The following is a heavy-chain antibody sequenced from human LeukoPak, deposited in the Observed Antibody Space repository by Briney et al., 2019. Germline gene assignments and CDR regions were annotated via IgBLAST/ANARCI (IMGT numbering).Heavy chain of an antibody. V-gene: IGHV3-7*01. CDR1: GFTFSSYW. J-gene: IGHJ4*02. D-gene: IGHD3-10*01. Sequence: GGSLRLSCAASGFTFSSYWMSWVRQAPGKGLEWVANIKQDGSEKYYVDSVKGRFTISRDNAKNSLYLHMNSLRAEDTAVYYCARDPNPMGSGEIDYWGQGTLVTVSS. CDR3: ARDPNPMGSGEIDY. CDR2: IKQDGSEK.